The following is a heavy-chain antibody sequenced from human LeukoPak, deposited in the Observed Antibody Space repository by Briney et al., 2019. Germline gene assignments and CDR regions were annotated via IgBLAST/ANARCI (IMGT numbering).Heavy chain of an antibody. J-gene: IGHJ4*02. Sequence: ASVKVSCKASGYTFTSYAMHWVRPAPGQRLEWMGWINAGNGNTKYSQKFQGRVTITRDTSASTAYMELGSLRSEDTAVYYCARARQWLAYFDYWGQGTLVTVSS. D-gene: IGHD6-19*01. CDR3: ARARQWLAYFDY. V-gene: IGHV1-3*01. CDR1: GYTFTSYA. CDR2: INAGNGNT.